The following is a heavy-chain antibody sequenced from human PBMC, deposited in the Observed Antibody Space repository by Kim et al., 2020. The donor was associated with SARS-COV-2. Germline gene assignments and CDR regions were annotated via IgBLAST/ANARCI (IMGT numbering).Heavy chain of an antibody. CDR2: IDPNNGGV. CDR1: GYSFTGYH. J-gene: IGHJ4*02. CDR3: TREGKIRYNDY. D-gene: IGHD1-1*01. V-gene: IGHV1-2*02. Sequence: ASVKVSCKASGYSFTGYHMHWVRQAPGQGLEWLGWIDPNNGGVNYPQKFRGRVTMTRDASISTAFMELSRLTSDDTAIYYCTREGKIRYNDYWGQGTQVIVYS.